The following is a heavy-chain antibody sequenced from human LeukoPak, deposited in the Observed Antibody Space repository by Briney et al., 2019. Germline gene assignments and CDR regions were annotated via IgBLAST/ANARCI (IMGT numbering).Heavy chain of an antibody. D-gene: IGHD3-9*01. J-gene: IGHJ5*01. CDR1: GGSISMGGYY. V-gene: IGHV4-31*03. CDR2: IYYCEST. CDR3: ATHSVLRYFDWF. Sequence: SQTMSLTSLVSGGSISMGGYYWSWIREYPGKGLEWLGQIYYCESTHCNPSVKSRVPISVDTSKNQFSLKLSSVTAADTAVYYGATHSVLRYFDWF.